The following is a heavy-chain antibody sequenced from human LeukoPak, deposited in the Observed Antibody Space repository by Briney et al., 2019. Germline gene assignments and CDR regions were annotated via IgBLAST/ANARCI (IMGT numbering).Heavy chain of an antibody. CDR1: GYTFTGYY. CDR2: INPNSGGT. D-gene: IGHD3-22*01. Sequence: ASVKVSCKASGYTFTGYYMHWVRQAPGQGLEWMGWINPNSGGTNYAQKFQGRVTMTRDTSISTAYMELRSLRSDDTAVYYCARSPRYYDTFDYWGQGTLVTVSS. V-gene: IGHV1-2*02. CDR3: ARSPRYYDTFDY. J-gene: IGHJ4*02.